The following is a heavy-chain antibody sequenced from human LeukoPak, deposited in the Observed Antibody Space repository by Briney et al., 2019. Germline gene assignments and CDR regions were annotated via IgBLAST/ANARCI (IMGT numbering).Heavy chain of an antibody. V-gene: IGHV3-74*01. CDR2: INSDGSST. Sequence: GGSLRLSCAASGFTFSSYWMHWVRQAPGKGLVWVSRINSDGSSTTYADSVKGRFTISRDNAKNTLYLQMNSLRAEDTAVYYCARDGVEFYNWFDPWGQGTLVTVSS. CDR3: ARDGVEFYNWFDP. D-gene: IGHD2-21*01. J-gene: IGHJ5*02. CDR1: GFTFSSYW.